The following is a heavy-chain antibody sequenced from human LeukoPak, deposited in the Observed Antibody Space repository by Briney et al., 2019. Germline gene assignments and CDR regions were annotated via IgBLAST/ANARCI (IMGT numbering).Heavy chain of an antibody. CDR3: SKDFAVRGAFYFDY. CDR1: GFTFSSYA. CDR2: ISGSGGST. D-gene: IGHD3-10*01. Sequence: PGGSLRLSCAASGFTFSSYAMSWVRQAPGKGLEWVSAISGSGGSTYYAHSVKGRFTISRDNANNTLYLQMNRLRAEDTAVYFCSKDFAVRGAFYFDYWGQGTLVTVSS. J-gene: IGHJ4*02. V-gene: IGHV3-23*01.